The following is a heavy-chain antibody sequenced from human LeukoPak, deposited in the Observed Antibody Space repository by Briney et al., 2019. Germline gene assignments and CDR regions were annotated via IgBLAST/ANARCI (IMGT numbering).Heavy chain of an antibody. CDR2: ISSTGDTI. V-gene: IGHV3-48*03. CDR1: GFTFSNYE. D-gene: IGHD4/OR15-4a*01. CDR3: ARVGSRCWDFDI. J-gene: IGHJ3*02. Sequence: GGSLRLSCTASGFTFSNYEMNWVREAPRKGLEWGLYISSTGDTIYFADSVKRGSTIYRDNAKDSLYLQMNSLRVEDTAIYYCARVGSRCWDFDIGGQGAMVTVSS.